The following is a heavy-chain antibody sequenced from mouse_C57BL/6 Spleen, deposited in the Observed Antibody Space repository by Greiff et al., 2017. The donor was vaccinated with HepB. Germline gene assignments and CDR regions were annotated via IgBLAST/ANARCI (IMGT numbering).Heavy chain of an antibody. D-gene: IGHD1-1*01. V-gene: IGHV1-64*01. Sequence: VKLQESGAELMKPGASVKLSCKASGYTFTSYWMNWVKQRPGQGLEWIGMIYPNSGSTNYNEKFKSKATLTVDKSSSPAYMQLHSLTSEDSAVEYCARVYGSSSSCFAYWGQGTTLTVSS. J-gene: IGHJ2*01. CDR3: ARVYGSSSSCFAY. CDR2: IYPNSGST. CDR1: GYTFTSYW.